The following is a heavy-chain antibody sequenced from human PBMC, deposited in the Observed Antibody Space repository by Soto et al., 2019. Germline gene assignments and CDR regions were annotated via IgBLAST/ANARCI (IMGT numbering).Heavy chain of an antibody. CDR1: GYTFTSFG. CDR2: IGAYNGNT. CDR3: ARDQGITTFGVYSMYYYGMDV. J-gene: IGHJ6*02. Sequence: GASVKVSCKASGYTFTSFGISWVRQAPGQGLEWMGWIGAYNGNTNYAQHLQGRVSLTTDTSTSTAYMDLRSLRSDDTAVYYCARDQGITTFGVYSMYYYGMDVWGQGTTVTVS. V-gene: IGHV1-18*01. D-gene: IGHD3-3*01.